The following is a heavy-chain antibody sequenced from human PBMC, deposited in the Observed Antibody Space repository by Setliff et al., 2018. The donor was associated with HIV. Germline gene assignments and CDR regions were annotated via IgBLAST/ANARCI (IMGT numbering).Heavy chain of an antibody. D-gene: IGHD2-8*01. Sequence: SETLSLTCAVYGGSFTGYYWSWIRQPPGKGLEWVGEINHSGNSNYNPSLKSRVTLSIDTSKKQFSLKLRSVTAADTAVYYCARGPRGKGVVYYFDYWGQGNLVTVSS. CDR3: ARGPRGKGVVYYFDY. J-gene: IGHJ4*02. CDR1: GGSFTGYY. CDR2: INHSGNS. V-gene: IGHV4-34*01.